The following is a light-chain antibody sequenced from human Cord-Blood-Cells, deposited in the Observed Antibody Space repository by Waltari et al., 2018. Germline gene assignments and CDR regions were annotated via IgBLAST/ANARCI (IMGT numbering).Light chain of an antibody. CDR1: SSDVGGYNY. CDR3: SSYTSSSTLVV. CDR2: DVS. V-gene: IGLV2-14*01. Sequence: QSALTQPASVSGSPGQSITISCTGTSSDVGGYNYVSWYQQHPGKAPKLMIYDVSKRPSGVSNRFSGSKSGNTASLTISGLRAEDEADYYCSSYTSSSTLVVFGGGTKLTVL. J-gene: IGLJ2*01.